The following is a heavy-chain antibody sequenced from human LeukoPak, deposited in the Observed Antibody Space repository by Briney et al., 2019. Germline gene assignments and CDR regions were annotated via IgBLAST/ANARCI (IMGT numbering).Heavy chain of an antibody. D-gene: IGHD3-9*01. CDR1: GFTFSSYT. V-gene: IGHV3-23*01. J-gene: IGHJ5*02. Sequence: TGGSLRLSCAASGFTFSSYTMSWVRQAPGKGLEWVSTITTSDGNTYYADSVKGRFTVSRDNAKNSLYLQMNSLRAEDTAVYYCARDYTGYFPWGQGTLVIVSS. CDR2: ITTSDGNT. CDR3: ARDYTGYFP.